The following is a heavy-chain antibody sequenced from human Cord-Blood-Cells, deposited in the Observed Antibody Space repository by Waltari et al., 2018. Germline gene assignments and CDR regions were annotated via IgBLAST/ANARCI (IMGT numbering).Heavy chain of an antibody. CDR2: MSSSSSTI. V-gene: IGHV3-48*01. D-gene: IGHD2-2*01. Sequence: EVQLVESGGGLVQPGGSLRLSCAASGFTFSSYSMNWVRQAPGKGLEWVSYMSSSSSTIYYADSVKGRFTISRDNAKNSLYLQMNSLRAEDTAVYYCARALYQQDAFDIWGQGTMVTVSS. CDR1: GFTFSSYS. CDR3: ARALYQQDAFDI. J-gene: IGHJ3*02.